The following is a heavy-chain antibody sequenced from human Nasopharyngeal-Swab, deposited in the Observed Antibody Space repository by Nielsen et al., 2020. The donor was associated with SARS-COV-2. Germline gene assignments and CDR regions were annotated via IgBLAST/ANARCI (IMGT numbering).Heavy chain of an antibody. V-gene: IGHV4-34*01. CDR1: GGSFTTYH. Sequence: SETLSLTCAVHGGSFTTYHWSWIRQPPGKGLEWIGEMKPSGATNYNPSLKSRVTVSVDTSKNQFFLNLRSVTAADTAVYYCAGHPADFDYWGQGTLVTVSS. CDR3: AGHPADFDY. D-gene: IGHD6-25*01. J-gene: IGHJ4*02. CDR2: MKPSGAT.